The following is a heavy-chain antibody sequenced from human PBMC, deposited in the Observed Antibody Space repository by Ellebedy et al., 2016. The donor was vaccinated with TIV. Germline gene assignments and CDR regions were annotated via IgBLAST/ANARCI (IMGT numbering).Heavy chain of an antibody. CDR2: INPDGTST. CDR3: ARGSWACSGSMDV. D-gene: IGHD6-19*01. Sequence: GGSLRLSCAASGFNPSAYWVYWVRQAPGKGLEWVSRINPDGTSTKFAGSVKGRFTISRDNAENTVYLQMNSLRAEDTAVYYCARGSWACSGSMDVWGQGTTVTVSS. CDR1: GFNPSAYW. V-gene: IGHV3-74*01. J-gene: IGHJ6*02.